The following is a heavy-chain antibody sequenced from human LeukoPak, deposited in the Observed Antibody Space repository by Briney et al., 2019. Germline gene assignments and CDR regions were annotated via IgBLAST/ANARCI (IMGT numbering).Heavy chain of an antibody. Sequence: GGSLRLSCAASGFTFSSYWMSWVRQAPGKGLEWVANIKQDGSEKYYADSVKGRFTISRDNSKNTLYLQMNSLRAEDTAVYYCAKDPLAGYYGSGSYTNYYFDYWGQGTLVTVSS. CDR1: GFTFSSYW. V-gene: IGHV3-7*01. CDR3: AKDPLAGYYGSGSYTNYYFDY. J-gene: IGHJ4*02. D-gene: IGHD3-10*01. CDR2: IKQDGSEK.